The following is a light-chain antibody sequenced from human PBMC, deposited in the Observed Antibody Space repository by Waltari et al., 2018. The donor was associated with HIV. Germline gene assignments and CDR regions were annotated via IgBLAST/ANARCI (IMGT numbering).Light chain of an antibody. CDR1: NSDLGSYDY. Sequence: QSALTQPPSASGYPGQSVTLSCTGSNSDLGSYDYVSWYQLHPGKAPKLVISEVTKRPSGVSDRFSGSKSANTAFLTVSGLQAEDEADYYCSSFADRDGFYVLFGGGTRLTVL. CDR3: SSFADRDGFYVL. CDR2: EVT. V-gene: IGLV2-8*01. J-gene: IGLJ2*01.